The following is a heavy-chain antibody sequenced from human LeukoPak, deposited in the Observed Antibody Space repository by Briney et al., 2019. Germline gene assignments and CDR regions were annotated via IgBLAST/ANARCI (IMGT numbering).Heavy chain of an antibody. CDR2: INSDGSSP. D-gene: IGHD4-23*01. V-gene: IGHV3-74*01. Sequence: PGGSLRLSCAASGFTFSSYEMNWVRQAPGKGLEWVSRINSDGSSPSYADSVKGRFTISRDNAKNTLYLQMNSLRAEDTAVYYCARDKYGGNSNAFDIWGQGTLVTVSS. CDR1: GFTFSSYE. J-gene: IGHJ3*02. CDR3: ARDKYGGNSNAFDI.